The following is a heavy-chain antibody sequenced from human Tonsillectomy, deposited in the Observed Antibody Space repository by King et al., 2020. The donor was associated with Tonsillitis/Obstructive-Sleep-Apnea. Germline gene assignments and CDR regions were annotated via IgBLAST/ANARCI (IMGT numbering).Heavy chain of an antibody. D-gene: IGHD2-2*01. CDR1: GFTFSSYA. Sequence: VQLVESGGGLVQPGGSLRLSCAASGFTFSSYAMGWVRQAPGKGLEWVSGISGSGGSTYYADSVKGRFTISRDNSKNTLYLQMNSLRAEDTAVYYCAKEREDIVVVPAAVYYYGLDVWGQGTTVTVSS. CDR3: AKEREDIVVVPAAVYYYGLDV. CDR2: ISGSGGST. V-gene: IGHV3-23*04. J-gene: IGHJ6*02.